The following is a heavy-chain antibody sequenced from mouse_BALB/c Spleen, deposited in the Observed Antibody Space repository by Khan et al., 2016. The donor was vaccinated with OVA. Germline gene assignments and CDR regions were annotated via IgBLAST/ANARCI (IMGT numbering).Heavy chain of an antibody. J-gene: IGHJ1*01. V-gene: IGHV3-1*02. Sequence: EVQLVESGPDLVKPSQSLSLTCTVTGYSFTSGYSWHWIRQFPGNELEWMGYIHYSGSTNYTPSLKSRFSITRDTSKNQFFLQLNSVTTEDTATYYCARDYYGNWCFDVWGAGTTVTVSS. CDR2: IHYSGST. CDR1: GYSFTSGYS. D-gene: IGHD1-2*01. CDR3: ARDYYGNWCFDV.